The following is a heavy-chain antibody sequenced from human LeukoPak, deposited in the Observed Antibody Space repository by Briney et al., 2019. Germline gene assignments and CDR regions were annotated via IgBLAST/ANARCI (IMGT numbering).Heavy chain of an antibody. CDR2: VRFDGNDK. Sequence: PGGSLRLSCAASGFPFSYYGFHWVRQAPGKGLEWVAFVRFDGNDKLYSESVKGRFTISRDTSRNTLYLQMNTLRPEDTAVYYCAKDLMRDRWFGESWGQGTLVTVSS. J-gene: IGHJ5*02. D-gene: IGHD3-10*01. CDR3: AKDLMRDRWFGES. CDR1: GFPFSYYG. V-gene: IGHV3-30*02.